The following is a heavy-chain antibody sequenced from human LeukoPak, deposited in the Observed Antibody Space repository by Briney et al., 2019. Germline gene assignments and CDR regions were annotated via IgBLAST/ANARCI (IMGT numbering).Heavy chain of an antibody. D-gene: IGHD3-22*01. J-gene: IGHJ3*02. CDR1: GGSISSSSYY. Sequence: SETLSLTCTVSGGSISSSSYYWGWIRQPPGKGLEWIGSIYYSGSTYYNPSLKSRVTISVDTSKNQFSLKLSSVTAADTAVYYCARYTDYYDSRDDAFDIWGQGTMVTVSS. CDR3: ARYTDYYDSRDDAFDI. V-gene: IGHV4-39*07. CDR2: IYYSGST.